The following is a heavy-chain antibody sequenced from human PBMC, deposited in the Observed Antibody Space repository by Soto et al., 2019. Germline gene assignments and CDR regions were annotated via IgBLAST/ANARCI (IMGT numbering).Heavy chain of an antibody. D-gene: IGHD3-3*01. V-gene: IGHV1-2*02. Sequence: ASVKVSCKASGYTFTGYYMHWVRQAPGQGLEWMGWINPNSGGTGYAQKFQGRVTMTRNTSISTAYMELSSLRSEDTAVYYCARAPRWGYDFWSGYTPWDSYYYYGMDVWGQGTTVTVSS. CDR3: ARAPRWGYDFWSGYTPWDSYYYYGMDV. CDR1: GYTFTGYY. J-gene: IGHJ6*02. CDR2: INPNSGGT.